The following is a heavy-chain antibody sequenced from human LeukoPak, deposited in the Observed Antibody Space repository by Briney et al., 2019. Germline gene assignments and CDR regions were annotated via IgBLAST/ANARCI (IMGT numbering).Heavy chain of an antibody. CDR3: ARGGITGTTRGPTRLNDAFDI. CDR2: INPNSGGT. CDR1: GYTFTGYY. D-gene: IGHD1-20*01. J-gene: IGHJ3*02. V-gene: IGHV1-2*04. Sequence: EASVKVSCKASGYTFTGYYMHWVRQAPGQGLEWMGWINPNSGGTNYAQKLQGWVTMTRDTSISTAYMELSRLRSDDTAVYYCARGGITGTTRGPTRLNDAFDIWGQGTMVTVSS.